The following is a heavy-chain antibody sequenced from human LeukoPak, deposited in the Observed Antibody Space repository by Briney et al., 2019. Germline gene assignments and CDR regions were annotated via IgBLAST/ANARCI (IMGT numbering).Heavy chain of an antibody. CDR2: INPNSGDT. CDR1: GFPFNGYY. Sequence: ASVKVSCKGSGFPFNGYYMHWVRQAPGQGPERMGWINPNSGDTNYAQKFHGRVTMTRDTSISTAYMELRSLRSDDTAVYHCAREGDSSADAFDIWGLGTMVTVSS. J-gene: IGHJ3*02. V-gene: IGHV1-2*02. CDR3: AREGDSSADAFDI. D-gene: IGHD3-22*01.